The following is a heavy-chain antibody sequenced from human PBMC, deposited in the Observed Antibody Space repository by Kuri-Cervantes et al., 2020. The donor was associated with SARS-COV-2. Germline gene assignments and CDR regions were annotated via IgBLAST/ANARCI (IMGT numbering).Heavy chain of an antibody. CDR1: GFTFSSYA. D-gene: IGHD1-26*01. J-gene: IGHJ6*02. CDR3: ARQKRPIVGDTSYYYGIDV. V-gene: IGHV3-23*01. CDR2: ISGSGGST. Sequence: GGSLRLSCAASGFTFSSYAMSWVRQAPGKGLEWVSAISGSGGSTYYADSVKGRFTISRDNSKNTLYLQMNSLRAEDTAVYYCARQKRPIVGDTSYYYGIDVWGQGTTVTVSS.